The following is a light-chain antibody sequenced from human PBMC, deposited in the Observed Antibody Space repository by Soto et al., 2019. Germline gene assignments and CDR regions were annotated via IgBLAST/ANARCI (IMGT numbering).Light chain of an antibody. CDR3: QQYNNWPRT. J-gene: IGKJ1*01. CDR1: QSISNN. CDR2: DAS. Sequence: VMTQSLATLSVSLGESATLSCRSSQSISNNLAWYQQKPGQAPRLLMYDASTRATGIPDRFSGSGSGAEFTLTISSLQSEYLAVYYCQQYNNWPRTFGQGTKVEVK. V-gene: IGKV3-15*01.